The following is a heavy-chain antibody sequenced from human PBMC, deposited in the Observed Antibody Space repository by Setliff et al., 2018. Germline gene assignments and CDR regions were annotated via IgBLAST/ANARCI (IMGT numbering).Heavy chain of an antibody. CDR3: ARTTHYDFWSGYLY. V-gene: IGHV4-34*01. J-gene: IGHJ4*02. D-gene: IGHD3-3*01. CDR2: INHSGST. CDR1: GGSFSGYY. Sequence: SETLSLTCAVYGGSFSGYYWSWIRQPPGKGLEWIGEINHSGSTNYNPSLKSRVTISIDTSKNQFSLNLNSVTAADTAVYFCARTTHYDFWSGYLYWGQGTLVTVSS.